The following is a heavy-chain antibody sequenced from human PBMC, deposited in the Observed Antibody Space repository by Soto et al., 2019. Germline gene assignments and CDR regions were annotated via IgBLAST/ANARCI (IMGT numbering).Heavy chain of an antibody. CDR3: ARIGGGSYPVGYFDY. Sequence: SETMSLTCTVSGGSISSYYWSWIRQPPGKGLEWIGYIYYSGSTNYNPSLKSRVTISVDTSKNQFSLKLSSVTAADTAVYYCARIGGGSYPVGYFDYWGQGTLVTVSS. D-gene: IGHD1-26*01. CDR2: IYYSGST. CDR1: GGSISSYY. V-gene: IGHV4-59*01. J-gene: IGHJ4*02.